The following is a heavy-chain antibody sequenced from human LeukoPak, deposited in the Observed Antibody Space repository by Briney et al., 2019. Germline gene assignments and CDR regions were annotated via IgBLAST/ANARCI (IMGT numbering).Heavy chain of an antibody. CDR2: IKSKTDGGTT. D-gene: IGHD3-10*01. CDR3: TTDPTWFPYLSDAFDI. Sequence: GGSLRLSCAASGFTFSNAWMSWVRQAPRKGLEWVGRIKSKTDGGTTDYAAPVKGRFTISRDDSKNTLYLQMNSLKTEDTAVYYCTTDPTWFPYLSDAFDIWGQGTMVTVSS. V-gene: IGHV3-15*01. J-gene: IGHJ3*02. CDR1: GFTFSNAW.